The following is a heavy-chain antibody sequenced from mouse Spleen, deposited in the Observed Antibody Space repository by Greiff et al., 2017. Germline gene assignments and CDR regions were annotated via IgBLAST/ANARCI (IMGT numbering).Heavy chain of an antibody. CDR3: TRPYYSYYSYDAFAY. CDR1: GYTFTDYE. J-gene: IGHJ3*01. Sequence: QVQLKQSGAELVRPGASVTLSCKASGYTFTDYEMHWVKQTPVHGLEWIGAIDPETGGTAYNQKFKGKAILTADKSSSTAYMELRSLTSEDSAVYYCTRPYYSYYSYDAFAYWGQGTLVTVSA. CDR2: IDPETGGT. V-gene: IGHV1-15*01. D-gene: IGHD2-12*01.